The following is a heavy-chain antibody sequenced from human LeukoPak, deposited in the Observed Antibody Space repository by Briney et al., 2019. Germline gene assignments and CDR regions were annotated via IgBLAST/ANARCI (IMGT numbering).Heavy chain of an antibody. CDR1: GFTFSSYA. CDR3: ARDQKYPGIAAAADEDY. J-gene: IGHJ4*02. D-gene: IGHD6-13*01. Sequence: PGGSLRLSCAASGFTFSSYAMHWVLQAPGKGLEWVANIKQDGSEKYYVDSVKGRFTISRDNAKNSLYLQMNSLRAEDTAVYYCARDQKYPGIAAAADEDYWGQGTLVTVSS. CDR2: IKQDGSEK. V-gene: IGHV3-7*01.